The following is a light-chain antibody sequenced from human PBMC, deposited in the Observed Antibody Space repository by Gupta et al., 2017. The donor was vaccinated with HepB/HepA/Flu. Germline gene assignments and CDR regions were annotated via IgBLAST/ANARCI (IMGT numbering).Light chain of an antibody. CDR3: QSTDSTGTKVV. V-gene: IGLV3-25*02. J-gene: IGLJ1*01. CDR1: ALADQY. Sequence: SSELTQPPSMSVSPGQTARITCSGDALADQYSYWYQQKPGQAPLLIMSKDKERPSGIPERFSGSSSGTTATLTISGVQAEEEADYYCQSTDSTGTKVVFGAGTRLTVL. CDR2: KDK.